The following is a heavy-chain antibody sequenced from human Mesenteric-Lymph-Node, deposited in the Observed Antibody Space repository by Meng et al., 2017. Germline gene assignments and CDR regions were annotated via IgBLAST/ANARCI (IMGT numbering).Heavy chain of an antibody. V-gene: IGHV4-59*01. D-gene: IGHD6-13*01. CDR3: ARVTIAAAGTWGGWFDP. CDR1: GGSISSYY. CDR2: IYYSGST. J-gene: IGHJ5*02. Sequence: SETLSLTCTVSGGSISSYYWSWIRQPPGKGLEGIGYIYYSGSTNYNPSLKSRVTISVDTSKNQFSLKLSAVTAADTAVYYCARVTIAAAGTWGGWFDPWGQGTLVTVSS.